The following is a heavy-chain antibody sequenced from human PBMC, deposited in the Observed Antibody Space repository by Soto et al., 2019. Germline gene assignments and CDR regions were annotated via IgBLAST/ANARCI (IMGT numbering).Heavy chain of an antibody. D-gene: IGHD5-12*01. CDR1: GDSFNDYY. CDR3: ARESGGATATLDYYYFYMDV. V-gene: IGHV1-2*02. J-gene: IGHJ6*03. CDR2: INPNGGAT. Sequence: VQLAQSGAEVKKPGASVKVSCKTSGDSFNDYYIHWVRQAPGQGLEWMGWINPNGGATKYAQKFQGRVTVTRDTSIRTVYVELSSLRSDDTAVYYCARESGGATATLDYYYFYMDVWGKRTTVTVSS.